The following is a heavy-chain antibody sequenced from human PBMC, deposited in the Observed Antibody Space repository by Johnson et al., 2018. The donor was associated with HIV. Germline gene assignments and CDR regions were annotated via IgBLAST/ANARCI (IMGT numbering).Heavy chain of an antibody. CDR1: GFTFDDYA. Sequence: VQLVESGGGLVQPGGSLRLSCAASGFTFDDYAMSWVRQVSGKGLEWVSGLNWSGGRKYYADSVKGRFTISRDNTKKPLYLQMDSLRAKDTALYYCAGGIVVVVSAGRADAFDIWGQGTMVTVSS. V-gene: IGHV3-20*04. J-gene: IGHJ3*02. CDR3: AGGIVVVVSAGRADAFDI. CDR2: LNWSGGRK. D-gene: IGHD2-15*01.